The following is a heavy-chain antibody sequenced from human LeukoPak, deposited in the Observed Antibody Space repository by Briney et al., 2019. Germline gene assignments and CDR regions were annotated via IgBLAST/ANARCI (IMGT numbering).Heavy chain of an antibody. J-gene: IGHJ4*02. CDR2: ISYDGSNK. CDR1: GFTFSSYA. CDR3: AKVPVPIVVPAAIDY. V-gene: IGHV3-30-3*01. D-gene: IGHD2-2*01. Sequence: PGRSLRLSCAASGFTFSSYAMHWVRQAPDKGLEWVAVISYDGSNKYYADSVKGRFTISRDNSKNTLYLQMNSLRAEDTAVYYCAKVPVPIVVPAAIDYWGQGTLVTVSS.